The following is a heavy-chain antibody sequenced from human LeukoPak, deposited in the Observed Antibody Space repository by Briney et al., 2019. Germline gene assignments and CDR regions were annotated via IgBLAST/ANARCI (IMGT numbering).Heavy chain of an antibody. J-gene: IGHJ4*02. V-gene: IGHV4-59*01. D-gene: IGHD6-19*01. CDR3: VRENYSSGWYGIIDY. CDR1: GGSISNYY. CDR2: IYYSGNT. Sequence: SETLSLTCTVSGGSISNYYWSWIRQPPGKGLEWIGYIYYSGNTNYNPSLKSRVTISVDTSKNQFSLKLSSVTAADTAVYYCVRENYSSGWYGIIDYWGQGTLVTVSS.